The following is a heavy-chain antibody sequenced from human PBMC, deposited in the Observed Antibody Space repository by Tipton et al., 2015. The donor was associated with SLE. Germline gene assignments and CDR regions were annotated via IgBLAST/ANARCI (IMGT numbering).Heavy chain of an antibody. V-gene: IGHV4-59*11. CDR3: ARVITIFGVVTYFDY. CDR2: IYYSGST. D-gene: IGHD3-3*01. J-gene: IGHJ4*02. Sequence: TLSLTCTVSSGSISSHYWSWIRQPPGKGLEWIGYIYYSGSTYCNPSLKSRVTISVDTSKNQFSLKLSSVTAADTAVYYCARVITIFGVVTYFDYWGQGTLVTVSS. CDR1: SGSISSHY.